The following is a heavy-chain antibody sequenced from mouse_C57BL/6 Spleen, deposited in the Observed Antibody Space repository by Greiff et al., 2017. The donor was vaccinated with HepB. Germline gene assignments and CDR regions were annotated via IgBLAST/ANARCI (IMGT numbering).Heavy chain of an antibody. CDR1: GYTFTSYW. D-gene: IGHD1-1*01. CDR3: ARPLLLGSSYAH. CDR2: IHPNSGST. V-gene: IGHV1-64*01. J-gene: IGHJ2*01. Sequence: QVQLQQPGAELVKPGASVKLSCKASGYTFTSYWMHWVKQRPGQGLEWIGMIHPNSGSTNYNEKFKSKATLTVDKSSSTAYMQLSSLTSEDSAVYYCARPLLLGSSYAHWGQGTTLTVSS.